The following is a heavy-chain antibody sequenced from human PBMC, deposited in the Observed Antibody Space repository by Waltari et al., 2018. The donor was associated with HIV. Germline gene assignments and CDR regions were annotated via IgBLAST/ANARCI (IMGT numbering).Heavy chain of an antibody. Sequence: QLQLQESGPGLVKPSETLSLTCTVSGGSISSSSYYWGWPRQPPGKGLEWIGSIYYSGSTYYNPSLKSRVTISVDTSKNQFSLKLSSVTAADTAVYYCARQGGYDILTGYYTYFDYWGQGTLVTVSS. D-gene: IGHD3-9*01. CDR2: IYYSGST. V-gene: IGHV4-39*01. CDR3: ARQGGYDILTGYYTYFDY. CDR1: GGSISSSSYY. J-gene: IGHJ4*02.